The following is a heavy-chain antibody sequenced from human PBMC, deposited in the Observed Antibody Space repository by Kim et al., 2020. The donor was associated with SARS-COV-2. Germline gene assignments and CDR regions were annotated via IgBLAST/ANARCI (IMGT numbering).Heavy chain of an antibody. CDR1: GFTFSSYA. CDR2: ISGSGGST. V-gene: IGHV3-23*01. J-gene: IGHJ6*02. CDR3: AKDQYCSSTSCYRGAYYYGMDV. Sequence: GGSLRLSCAASGFTFSSYAMSWVRQAPGKGLEWVSAISGSGGSTYYADSVKGRFTISRDNSKNTLYLQMNSLRAEDTAVYYCAKDQYCSSTSCYRGAYYYGMDVWGRGTTVTVSS. D-gene: IGHD2-2*01.